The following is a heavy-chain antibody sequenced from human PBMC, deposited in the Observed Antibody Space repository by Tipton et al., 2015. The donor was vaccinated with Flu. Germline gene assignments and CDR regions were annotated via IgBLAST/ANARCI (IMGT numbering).Heavy chain of an antibody. D-gene: IGHD3-10*01. CDR2: IYTSGGT. V-gene: IGHV4-4*07. J-gene: IGHJ4*02. CDR1: GGSLSSYY. Sequence: GLVKPSETLSLTCTVSGGSLSSYYWSWIRQPAGKGLEWIGRIYTSGGTKFNPSLRGRLTMSVDASKKEFSLKLSAVTAADTAAYYCARGSGSGTFMIFDFWGQGTLVTVSS. CDR3: ARGSGSGTFMIFDF.